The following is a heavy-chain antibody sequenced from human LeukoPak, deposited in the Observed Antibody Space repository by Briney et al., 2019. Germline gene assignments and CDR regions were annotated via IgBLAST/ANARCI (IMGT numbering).Heavy chain of an antibody. Sequence: PSETLSLTCTVSGGSISSSSYYWGWIRQPPGKGLEWIGSIYHSGSTYYNPSLKSRVTISVDTSKNQFSLKLSSVTAADTAVYYCAEGVTVYLFDYWGQGTLVTVSS. CDR2: IYHSGST. V-gene: IGHV4-39*01. D-gene: IGHD2-21*02. CDR3: AEGVTVYLFDY. CDR1: GGSISSSSYY. J-gene: IGHJ4*02.